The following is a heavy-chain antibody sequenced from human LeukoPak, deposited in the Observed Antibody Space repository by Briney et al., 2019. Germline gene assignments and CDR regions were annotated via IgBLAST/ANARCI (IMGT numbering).Heavy chain of an antibody. V-gene: IGHV3-33*06. CDR1: GFTFSSYG. Sequence: GRSLRLSCAASGFTFSSYGMHWVRQAPGKGLEWVAVIWYDGSNKYYADSVKGRFTISRDNSENTLYLQMNSLRAEDTAVYYCAKQGVGARDAFDIWGQGTMVTVSS. CDR2: IWYDGSNK. J-gene: IGHJ3*02. D-gene: IGHD1-26*01. CDR3: AKQGVGARDAFDI.